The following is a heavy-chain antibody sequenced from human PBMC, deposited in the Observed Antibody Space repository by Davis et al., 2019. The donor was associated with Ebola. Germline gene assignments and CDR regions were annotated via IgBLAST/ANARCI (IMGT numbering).Heavy chain of an antibody. J-gene: IGHJ5*02. V-gene: IGHV4-34*01. D-gene: IGHD6-19*01. CDR1: GGSFSGYY. Sequence: SETLSLTCAVYGGSFSGYYWSWIRQPPGKGLEWIGEINHSGSTNYNPSLKSRVTISVDTSKNQFSLKLSSVTAADTAVYYCARGQQWLGDWFDPWGQGTLVTVSS. CDR2: INHSGST. CDR3: ARGQQWLGDWFDP.